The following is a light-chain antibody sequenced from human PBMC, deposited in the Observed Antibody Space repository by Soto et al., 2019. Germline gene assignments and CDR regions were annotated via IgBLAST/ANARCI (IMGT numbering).Light chain of an antibody. CDR2: GVS. CDR1: QSVDSTF. V-gene: IGKV3-20*01. Sequence: EIVLTQSPGSLSLSPGERATLSCRASQSVDSTFFAWYQKKAGQAPRLLMYGVSKRATGIPDRFSGSGSGTDFTLTITRLEPEDFAVYYSQQYMSSVTFGQGTRVEIK. J-gene: IGKJ1*01. CDR3: QQYMSSVT.